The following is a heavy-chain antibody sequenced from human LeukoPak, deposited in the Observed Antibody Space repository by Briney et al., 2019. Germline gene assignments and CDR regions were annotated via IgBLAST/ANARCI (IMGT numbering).Heavy chain of an antibody. CDR3: ARDGPFSRGRHYYGMDV. J-gene: IGHJ6*02. Sequence: SETLSLTCTVSGYSISSGYYWGWIRQPPGKGLEWIGSIYHSGSTYYNPSLKSRVTISVDTSKNQFSLKLSSVTAADTAVYYCARDGPFSRGRHYYGMDVWGQGTTVTVSS. CDR2: IYHSGST. CDR1: GYSISSGYY. V-gene: IGHV4-38-2*02. D-gene: IGHD2-15*01.